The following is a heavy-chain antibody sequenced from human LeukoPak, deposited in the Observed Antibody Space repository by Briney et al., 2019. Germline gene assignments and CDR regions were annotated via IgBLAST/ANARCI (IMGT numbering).Heavy chain of an antibody. CDR2: ISGSGGST. CDR3: AKVQGRYCSGGSCLNDY. CDR1: GFTFSSYA. J-gene: IGHJ4*02. Sequence: GGSLRLSCAASGFTFSSYAMSWVRQAPGKGLEWVSAISGSGGSTYYADSVKGRFTLSRDNSKNTLYLKMNSLRADDTAVYYCAKVQGRYCSGGSCLNDYWGQGTLVTVSS. V-gene: IGHV3-23*01. D-gene: IGHD2-15*01.